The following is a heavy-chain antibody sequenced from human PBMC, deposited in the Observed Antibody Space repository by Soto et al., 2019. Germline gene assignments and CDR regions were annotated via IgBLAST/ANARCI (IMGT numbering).Heavy chain of an antibody. J-gene: IGHJ6*02. CDR1: GYTFTGHY. V-gene: IGHV1-2*02. CDR2: LKTDNGGT. CDR3: ARDLCPLGSGSPCLLYGMDL. D-gene: IGHD3-10*01. Sequence: QVQLVQSGAEVKPPGASVKVSCKASGYTFTGHYMPWVRQVYGKRLEFLGWLKTDNGGTYYAPKFQDRVTFTRDTSTSTAYMELSRLRSDDSAVYFCARDLCPLGSGSPCLLYGMDLWGQGTTVAVSS.